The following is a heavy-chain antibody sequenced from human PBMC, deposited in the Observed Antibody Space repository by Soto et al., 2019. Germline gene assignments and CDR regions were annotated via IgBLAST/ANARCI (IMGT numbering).Heavy chain of an antibody. D-gene: IGHD3-10*01. CDR1: GYIIKNYW. V-gene: IGHV5-51*01. J-gene: IGHJ4*02. CDR2: IFPDDSDT. CDR3: IRGGETSRSFDH. Sequence: GESLKISCKASGYIIKNYWIGWVRQMPGQGLEWMGIIFPDDSDTRYSPSFQGHVTISVDKSISTAYVQWSSLKASDSAIYYCIRGGETSRSFDHCGQGSLVT.